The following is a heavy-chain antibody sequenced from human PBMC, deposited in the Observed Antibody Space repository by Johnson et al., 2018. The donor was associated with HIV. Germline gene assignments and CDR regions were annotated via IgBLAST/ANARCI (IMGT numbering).Heavy chain of an antibody. CDR2: IYSGGTT. D-gene: IGHD6-6*01. J-gene: IGHJ3*02. CDR1: GFTVGSNY. CDR3: ARDRWYSSSSGGVDDAFDI. Sequence: VQLVESGGGLVQPGGSLRLSCAASGFTVGSNYMNWVRQAPGKGLEWVSVIYSGGTTYYADSVKGRFIISRDSSKNTLYLQMDRLRAEDTAQYYCARDRWYSSSSGGVDDAFDIWGQGTMVTVSS. V-gene: IGHV3-66*01.